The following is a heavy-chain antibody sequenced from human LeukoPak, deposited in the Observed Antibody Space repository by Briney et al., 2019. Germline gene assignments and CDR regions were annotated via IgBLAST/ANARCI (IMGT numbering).Heavy chain of an antibody. Sequence: PSETLSLTCAVYGGPFSGYYWSWIRQPPGKGLEWIGEINHSGSTNYNPSLKSRVTISVDTSKNQFSLKLSSVTAADTAVYYCASAVWGSYRYTYYWGQGTLVTVSS. CDR3: ASAVWGSYRYTYY. D-gene: IGHD3-16*02. J-gene: IGHJ4*02. CDR2: INHSGST. CDR1: GGPFSGYY. V-gene: IGHV4-34*01.